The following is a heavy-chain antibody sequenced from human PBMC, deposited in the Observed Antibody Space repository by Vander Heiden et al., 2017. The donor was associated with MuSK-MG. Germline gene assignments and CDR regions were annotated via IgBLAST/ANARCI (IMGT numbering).Heavy chain of an antibody. CDR3: ARGGDDILTGYDY. D-gene: IGHD3-9*01. Sequence: QVQLQQWGAGLLKPSETLSLTCAVYGGSFSGYYWSWIRQPPGKGLEWIGEINHSGSTNYNPSLKSRVTISVDTSKNQFSLKLSSVTAADTAAYYCARGGDDILTGYDYWGQGTLVTLSS. V-gene: IGHV4-34*01. J-gene: IGHJ4*02. CDR2: INHSGST. CDR1: GGSFSGYY.